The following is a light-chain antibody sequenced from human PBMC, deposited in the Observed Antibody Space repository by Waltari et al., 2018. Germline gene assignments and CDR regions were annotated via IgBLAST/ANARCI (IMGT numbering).Light chain of an antibody. Sequence: QSPLPHPPPAPGPLDLPAPSPPPGTSRTVGVLTYSPWYQQHPGKAPKLMIYEVSKRPSGVPDRFSGSKSGNTASLTVSGLQAEDEADYYCSSYAGSNRWVFGGGTKLTVL. J-gene: IGLJ3*02. V-gene: IGLV2-8*01. CDR1: SRTVGVLTY. CDR3: SSYAGSNRWV. CDR2: EVS.